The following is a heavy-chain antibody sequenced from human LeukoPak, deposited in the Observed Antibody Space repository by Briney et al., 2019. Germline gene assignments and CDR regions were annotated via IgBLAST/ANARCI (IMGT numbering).Heavy chain of an antibody. J-gene: IGHJ4*02. D-gene: IGHD5-18*01. CDR3: ARHGPDTAMVTNY. CDR1: GFTFSDYY. Sequence: PGGSLRLSCAASGFTFSDYYKSWIRQAPGKGLEWVSYISSSGSSIYYADSVKGRFTISRDNAKNSLYLQMNSLTAEDTAVYYCARHGPDTAMVTNYWGQGTLVTVSS. V-gene: IGHV3-11*01. CDR2: ISSSGSSI.